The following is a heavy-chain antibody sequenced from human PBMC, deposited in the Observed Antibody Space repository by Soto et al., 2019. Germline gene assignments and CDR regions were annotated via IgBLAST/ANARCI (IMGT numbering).Heavy chain of an antibody. CDR2: IYYSGST. V-gene: IGHV4-61*08. CDR3: ARASDY. J-gene: IGHJ4*02. Sequence: SETLSLTCIVSGDSVSSDAYYWGWIRQPPGKGLEWVGYIYYSGSTNHNPSLKSRVTMSLDTSKNQLSLKLSSVTAADTAVYYCARASDYWGQGTLVTVSS. CDR1: GDSVSSDAYY.